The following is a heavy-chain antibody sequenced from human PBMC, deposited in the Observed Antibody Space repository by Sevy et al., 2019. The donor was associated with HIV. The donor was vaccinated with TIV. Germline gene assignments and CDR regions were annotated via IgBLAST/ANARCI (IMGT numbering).Heavy chain of an antibody. V-gene: IGHV3-7*01. D-gene: IGHD3-22*01. Sequence: GGSLRLSCAASGFTFSSYWMSWVRQAPGKGLEWVANIKQDGSEKYYVDSVKGRFTISRDNAKNSLYLQMNSLRAEDTAVYYCARGEDYYDSSGYYYAGGDAFHIWGQGTMVTVSS. CDR2: IKQDGSEK. CDR1: GFTFSSYW. CDR3: ARGEDYYDSSGYYYAGGDAFHI. J-gene: IGHJ3*02.